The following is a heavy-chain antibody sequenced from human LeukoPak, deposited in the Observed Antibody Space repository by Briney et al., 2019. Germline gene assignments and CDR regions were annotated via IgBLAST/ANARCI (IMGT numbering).Heavy chain of an antibody. CDR3: AKEGNGDYYFDY. Sequence: GGSLRLSCAASGFTFGSYAMSWVRQAPGKGLEWVSAISGSGDSTYYADAVKGRFTISRDNSKNTLYLQMNSLSAEDTAIYYCAKEGNGDYYFDYWGQGTLVTVSS. CDR2: ISGSGDST. V-gene: IGHV3-23*01. CDR1: GFTFGSYA. J-gene: IGHJ4*02. D-gene: IGHD4-17*01.